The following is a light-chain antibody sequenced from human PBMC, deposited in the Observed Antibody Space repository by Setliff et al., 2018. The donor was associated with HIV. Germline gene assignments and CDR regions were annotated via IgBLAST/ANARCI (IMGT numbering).Light chain of an antibody. CDR2: SVT. V-gene: IGLV2-14*03. CDR1: NCDIGSHDY. J-gene: IGLJ1*01. CDR3: ASHRDTNTLEV. Sequence: QSALAQPASVSGSPGQSITISCSGTNCDIGSHDYVSWYQQHPGKAPKLIIFSVTYRPSGVSDRFSGSKSGNTASLTISGLQPEDEADYYCASHRDTNTLEVFGTGTRSPS.